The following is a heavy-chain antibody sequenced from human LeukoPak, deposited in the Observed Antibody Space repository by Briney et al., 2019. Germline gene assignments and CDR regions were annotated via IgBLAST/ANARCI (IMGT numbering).Heavy chain of an antibody. V-gene: IGHV3-21*01. CDR3: ARGRWYCSGGSCFTDAFDI. CDR2: IRSSSTYI. Sequence: PGGSLRLSCAASGFTFSSYSMNWVRQAPGKGLEWVSSIRSSSTYIYYADSVKGRFTVSRDNAKNSLYLQMNSLRAEDTAVYYCARGRWYCSGGSCFTDAFDIWGQGTMVTVSS. D-gene: IGHD2-15*01. J-gene: IGHJ3*02. CDR1: GFTFSSYS.